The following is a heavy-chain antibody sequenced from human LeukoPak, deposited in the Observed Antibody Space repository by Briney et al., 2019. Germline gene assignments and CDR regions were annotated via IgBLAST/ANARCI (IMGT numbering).Heavy chain of an antibody. CDR3: ARDRLTTVTTFHFDY. CDR1: GFTFSTYA. D-gene: IGHD4-17*01. CDR2: IWSDSTNK. V-gene: IGHV3-33*01. J-gene: IGHJ4*02. Sequence: GGSLRLSCAASGFTFSTYAMHWVRQAPGKGLEWVAVIWSDSTNKYYADSVRGRFTISRDNSKNALYLQMSSLRAEDTAMYYCARDRLTTVTTFHFDYWGQGTLVTVSS.